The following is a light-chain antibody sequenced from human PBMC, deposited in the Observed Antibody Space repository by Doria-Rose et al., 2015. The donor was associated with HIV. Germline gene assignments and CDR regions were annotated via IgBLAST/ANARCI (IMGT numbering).Light chain of an antibody. J-gene: IGKJ5*01. Sequence: ATLSVSPAETAPLSCRASQTVSSQLAWYQHKADQAPRLLIYDASTRASDIPARFSGRGSGTEFTLTISSLQSEDFAVYYCQQYKNWLSITFGQGTRLDIK. CDR3: QQYKNWLSIT. CDR2: DAS. CDR1: QTVSSQ. V-gene: IGKV3-15*01.